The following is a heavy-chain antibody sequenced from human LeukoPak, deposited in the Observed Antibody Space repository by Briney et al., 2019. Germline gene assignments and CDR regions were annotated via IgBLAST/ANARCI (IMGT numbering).Heavy chain of an antibody. D-gene: IGHD5-24*01. CDR3: ARDSRDGYNYDY. J-gene: IGHJ4*02. V-gene: IGHV1-69*04. CDR1: GGTFSSYA. CDR2: IIPILGIA. Sequence: SVKVSCEASGGTFSSYAISWVRQAPGQGLEWMGRIIPILGIANYAQKFQGRVTITADKSTSTAYMELSSLRSEDTAVYYCARDSRDGYNYDYWGQGTLVTVSS.